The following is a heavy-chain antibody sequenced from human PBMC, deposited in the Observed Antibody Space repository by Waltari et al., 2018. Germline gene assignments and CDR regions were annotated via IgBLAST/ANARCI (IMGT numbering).Heavy chain of an antibody. CDR2: TLKDESIK. D-gene: IGHD6-19*01. CDR1: GFNFGAYV. V-gene: IGHV3-30-3*01. J-gene: IGHJ4*02. Sequence: QVQLVESVGGVVQPGGSLRLSCAASGFNFGAYVLNWVRQAPGKALEWISFTLKDESIKSYAASVKGRFTISRDNCRNTLYLQMDSLREEDTAIYYCAREGGRIAVAGMGYWGRGTLVSVSS. CDR3: AREGGRIAVAGMGY.